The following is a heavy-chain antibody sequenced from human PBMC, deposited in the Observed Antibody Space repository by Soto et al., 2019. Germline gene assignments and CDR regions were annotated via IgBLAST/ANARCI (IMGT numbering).Heavy chain of an antibody. CDR3: AKLRVTHDPNDAFDI. J-gene: IGHJ3*02. V-gene: IGHV3-30*18. D-gene: IGHD2-21*02. Sequence: GGSLRLSCAASGFTFSSYGMHWVRQAPGKGLEWVAVISYDGSNKYYADSVKGRFTISRDNSKNTLYLQMNSLRAEDTAVYYCAKLRVTHDPNDAFDIWGQGTMVTVSS. CDR1: GFTFSSYG. CDR2: ISYDGSNK.